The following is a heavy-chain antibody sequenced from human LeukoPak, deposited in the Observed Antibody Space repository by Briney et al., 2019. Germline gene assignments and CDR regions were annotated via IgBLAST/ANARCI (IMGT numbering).Heavy chain of an antibody. Sequence: GASVKVSCKASGGTFSSYAISWVRQAPGQGLEWMGGIIPIFGTANYAQKFQGRVTITADESTSTAYMEPSSLRSEDTAVYYCARIGPDADPDGSGSFFTNPYFDYWGQGTLVTVSS. J-gene: IGHJ4*02. V-gene: IGHV1-69*13. CDR1: GGTFSSYA. D-gene: IGHD3-10*01. CDR3: ARIGPDADPDGSGSFFTNPYFDY. CDR2: IIPIFGTA.